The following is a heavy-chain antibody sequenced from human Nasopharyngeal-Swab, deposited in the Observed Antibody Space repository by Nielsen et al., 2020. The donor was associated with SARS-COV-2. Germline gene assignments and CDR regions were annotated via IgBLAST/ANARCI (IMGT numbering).Heavy chain of an antibody. J-gene: IGHJ4*02. CDR1: GFTFSSYS. CDR2: ISSSSSYI. D-gene: IGHD3-3*01. Sequence: GESLKISCAASGFTFSSYSMNWVRQAPGKGLEWVSSISSSSSYIYYADSVKGRFTISRDNAKNSLYLQMNSLRAKDTAVYYCARHLPLRFLEWLFPDYFDYWGRGTLVTVSS. V-gene: IGHV3-21*01. CDR3: ARHLPLRFLEWLFPDYFDY.